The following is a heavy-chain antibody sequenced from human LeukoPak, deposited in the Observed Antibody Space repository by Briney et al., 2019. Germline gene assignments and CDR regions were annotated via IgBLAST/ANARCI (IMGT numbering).Heavy chain of an antibody. CDR3: ARDYYYGSGSLGY. CDR1: GGSVSSGSYY. J-gene: IGHJ4*02. V-gene: IGHV4-61*02. CDR2: IYTSGST. D-gene: IGHD3-10*01. Sequence: NPSETLSLTCTVSGGSVSSGSYYWSWIRQPAGKGLEWIGRIYTSGSTNYNPSLKSRVTISVDTSKNQFSLKLSSVTAADTAVYYCARDYYYGSGSLGYWGQGTLVTVSS.